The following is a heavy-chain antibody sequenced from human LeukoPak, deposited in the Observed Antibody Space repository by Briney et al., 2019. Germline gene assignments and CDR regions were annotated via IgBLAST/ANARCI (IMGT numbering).Heavy chain of an antibody. J-gene: IGHJ4*02. D-gene: IGHD1-26*01. CDR1: GGSFSGYY. CDR2: INHSGST. CDR3: ARGRELLLDFDY. V-gene: IGHV4-34*01. Sequence: SETLSLTCAVYGGSFSGYYWSWIRQPPGKGLEWIGEINHSGSTNYNPSLKSRVTISVGTSKNQFSLKLSSVTAADTAVYYCARGRELLLDFDYWGQGTLVTVSS.